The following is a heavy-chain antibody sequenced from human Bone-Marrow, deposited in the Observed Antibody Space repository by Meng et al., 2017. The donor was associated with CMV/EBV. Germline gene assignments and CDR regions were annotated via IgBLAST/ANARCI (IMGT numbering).Heavy chain of an antibody. CDR1: GFHFSSYA. CDR3: ARDYYDSSGYYFEGAY. Sequence: GFHFSSYAMHWVRQAPGKGLEWVAVISYDGSNKYYADSVKSRFTISRDNSKNTLYLQMNSLRAEDTAVYYCARDYYDSSGYYFEGAYWGQGTLVTVSS. CDR2: ISYDGSNK. V-gene: IGHV3-30-3*01. J-gene: IGHJ4*02. D-gene: IGHD3-22*01.